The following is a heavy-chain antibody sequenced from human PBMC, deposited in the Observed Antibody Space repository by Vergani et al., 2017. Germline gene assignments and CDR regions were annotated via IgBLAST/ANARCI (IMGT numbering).Heavy chain of an antibody. Sequence: QVQLVQSGAEVKKPGSSVKVSCKASGGTFSSYTISWVRQAPGQGLEWMGRIIPILGIANYAQKFQGRVTITADKSTSTAYMELSSLRSEDTAVYYCARDPSPYYYDSSGYYVPYWYFDLWGRGTLVTVSS. CDR1: GGTFSSYT. CDR2: IIPILGIA. CDR3: ARDPSPYYYDSSGYYVPYWYFDL. J-gene: IGHJ2*01. D-gene: IGHD3-22*01. V-gene: IGHV1-69*08.